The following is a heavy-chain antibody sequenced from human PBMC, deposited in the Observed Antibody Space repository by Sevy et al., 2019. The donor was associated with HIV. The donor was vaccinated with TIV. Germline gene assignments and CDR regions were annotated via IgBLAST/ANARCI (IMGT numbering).Heavy chain of an antibody. CDR2: ISAYNGNT. V-gene: IGHV1-18*01. Sequence: ASVKVSCKASGYTFTSYGISWVRQAPGQGLEWMGWISAYNGNTNYAQKLQGRVPMTTDTSTSTAYMELRSRRSDYTAVYYCAAGVGATPLFVYWGQGTLVTVSS. D-gene: IGHD1-26*01. J-gene: IGHJ4*02. CDR1: GYTFTSYG. CDR3: AAGVGATPLFVY.